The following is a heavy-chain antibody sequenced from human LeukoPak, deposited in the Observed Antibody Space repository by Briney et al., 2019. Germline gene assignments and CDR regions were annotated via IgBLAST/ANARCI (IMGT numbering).Heavy chain of an antibody. CDR3: ARTYSSTPGSNY. V-gene: IGHV1-18*01. CDR2: ISAYNGNT. Sequence: ATVKVSCKASGYTFTSYGISWVRQAPGQGLEWMGWISAYNGNTNYAQKLQGRVTMTTDTSTSTVYMELRSLRSDDTAVYYCARTYSSTPGSNYWGQGTLVTVSS. CDR1: GYTFTSYG. J-gene: IGHJ4*02. D-gene: IGHD6-13*01.